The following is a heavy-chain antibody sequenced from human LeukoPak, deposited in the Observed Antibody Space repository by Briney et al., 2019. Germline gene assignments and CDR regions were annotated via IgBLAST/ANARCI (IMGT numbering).Heavy chain of an antibody. Sequence: GRSLRLSCEASGFTFRNYGVHWVRQAPGKGLEWVSAISGSGGSTYYADSVKGRFTISRDNSKNTLYLQMNSLRAEDTAVYYCAKRWVAAGDFDYWGQGTLVTVSS. CDR1: GFTFRNYG. V-gene: IGHV3-23*01. D-gene: IGHD6-13*01. CDR3: AKRWVAAGDFDY. CDR2: ISGSGGST. J-gene: IGHJ4*02.